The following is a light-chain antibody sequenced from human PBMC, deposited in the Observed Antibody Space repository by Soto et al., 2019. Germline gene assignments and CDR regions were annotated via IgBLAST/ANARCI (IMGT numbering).Light chain of an antibody. V-gene: IGKV4-1*01. CDR2: WAS. CDR1: QSILSSSNNKNY. J-gene: IGKJ4*01. Sequence: DIVMTQSPDSLAVSLGERATINCKSSQSILSSSNNKNYLAWYLQKPGQPPKLLIYWASTRESGVPVRFSGSGSGTDFTLTISSLQAEDVAVYYCQQYYSAPRLTFGGGTKVEIK. CDR3: QQYYSAPRLT.